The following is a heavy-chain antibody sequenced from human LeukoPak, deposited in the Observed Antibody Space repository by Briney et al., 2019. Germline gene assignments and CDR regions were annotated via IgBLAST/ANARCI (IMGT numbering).Heavy chain of an antibody. CDR1: GYTFTSYG. J-gene: IGHJ4*02. V-gene: IGHV1-69*05. CDR2: IIPIFGTA. CDR3: ARSGSYYGYYFDY. D-gene: IGHD1-26*01. Sequence: GASVKVSCKASGYTFTSYGISWVRQAPGQGLEWMGRIIPIFGTANYAQKFQGRVTITTDESTSTAYMELSSLRSEDTAVYYCARSGSYYGYYFDYWGQGTLVTVSS.